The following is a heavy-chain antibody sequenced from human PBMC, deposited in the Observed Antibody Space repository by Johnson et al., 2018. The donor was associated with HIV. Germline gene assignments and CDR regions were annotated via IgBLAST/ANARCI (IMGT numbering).Heavy chain of an antibody. Sequence: VQLVESGGGVVQPGRSLRLSCAASGFTFSSYAMSWVRQAPGKGLEWVSAISGSGGSTYHADSVKGRFSISRDNSKNTLYLEINSLRAEDTAVYYCARAPGYSRAFDIWGQGTMVTVSS. J-gene: IGHJ3*02. D-gene: IGHD1-1*01. CDR1: GFTFSSYA. V-gene: IGHV3-23*04. CDR2: ISGSGGST. CDR3: ARAPGYSRAFDI.